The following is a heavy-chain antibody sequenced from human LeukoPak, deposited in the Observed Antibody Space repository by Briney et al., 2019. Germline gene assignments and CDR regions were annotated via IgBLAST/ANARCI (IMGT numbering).Heavy chain of an antibody. CDR2: IYYTGST. CDR1: GGSISSYY. V-gene: IGHV4-59*12. Sequence: SETLSLTCTVSGGSISSYYWTWIRQPPGKGLEWIGYIYYTGSTNYNPSLKSRVSISIDTSRNQFSLKVNSVTAADTAVYYCAGENFYGSAREFDPWGQGTLVTVSS. D-gene: IGHD3-10*01. CDR3: AGENFYGSAREFDP. J-gene: IGHJ5*02.